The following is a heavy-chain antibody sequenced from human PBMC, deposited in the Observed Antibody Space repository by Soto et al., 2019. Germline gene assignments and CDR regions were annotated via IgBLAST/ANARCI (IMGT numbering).Heavy chain of an antibody. CDR3: ARDCSSSSCYGYFQH. V-gene: IGHV3-11*01. CDR2: ISGSGSTI. D-gene: IGHD2-2*01. Sequence: GGSLRLSCVTSGFTFSDYYMSLIRQAPGKGLEWVSHISGSGSTIYFADSVKGRFTISRDNAKNSLYLQMNSLRAEDTAVYYCARDCSSSSCYGYFQHWGQGTRVTVSS. J-gene: IGHJ1*01. CDR1: GFTFSDYY.